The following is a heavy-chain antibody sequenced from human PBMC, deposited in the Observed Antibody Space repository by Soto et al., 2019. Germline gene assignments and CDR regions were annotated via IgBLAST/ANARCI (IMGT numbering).Heavy chain of an antibody. CDR2: IHHSGDT. Sequence: QVQLQESGPGLVEPSETLSLTCAVSGGSMSFYSWSWIRQPPGKGLEWIGYIHHSGDTDYNPSLKSRVTISVDRPQNQPSLKSTSVTTADTAVYYCARAHCSNGICYAFDVWGPGTKVTVSS. V-gene: IGHV4-59*01. D-gene: IGHD2-8*01. CDR1: GGSMSFYS. CDR3: ARAHCSNGICYAFDV. J-gene: IGHJ3*01.